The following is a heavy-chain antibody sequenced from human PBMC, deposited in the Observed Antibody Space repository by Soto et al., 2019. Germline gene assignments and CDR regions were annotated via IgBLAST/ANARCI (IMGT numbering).Heavy chain of an antibody. V-gene: IGHV4-59*01. J-gene: IGHJ6*02. D-gene: IGHD3-10*01. CDR2: IYYSGST. CDR1: DGSSSRDA. Sequence: PSKTLDLTCTVPDGSSSRDAWSWIRQPPGKGLEWIGYIYYSGSTNYNPSLKSRVTISVDTSKTQFSLKLSSVTAADTAVYYCAKASSRGLGVIRLPKIPRYSSCCMDFWRQGTSGTVS. CDR3: AKASSRGLGVIRLPKIPRYSSCCMDF.